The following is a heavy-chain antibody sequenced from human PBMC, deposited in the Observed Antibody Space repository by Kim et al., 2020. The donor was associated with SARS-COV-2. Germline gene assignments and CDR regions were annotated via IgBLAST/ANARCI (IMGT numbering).Heavy chain of an antibody. V-gene: IGHV3-9*01. D-gene: IGHD3-10*01. J-gene: IGHJ6*02. Sequence: GGSLRLSCAASGFTFDDYAMHWVRQAPGKGLEWVSGISWNSGSIGYADSVKGRFTISRDNAKNSLYLQMNSLRAEDTALYYCASLGGIYGSESPLLSYYYYGMDVWGQGTTVTVSS. CDR2: ISWNSGSI. CDR3: ASLGGIYGSESPLLSYYYYGMDV. CDR1: GFTFDDYA.